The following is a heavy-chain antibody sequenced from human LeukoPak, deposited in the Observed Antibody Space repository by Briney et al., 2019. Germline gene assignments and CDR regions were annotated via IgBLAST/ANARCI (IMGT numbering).Heavy chain of an antibody. J-gene: IGHJ4*02. D-gene: IGHD1-1*01. CDR3: ARYNWNDVVSALDY. CDR1: GYTFSGYY. CDR2: INPNSGAT. V-gene: IGHV1-2*02. Sequence: GASVEVSCKASGYTFSGYYIHWVRQVPGQGLEWMGWINPNSGATSYAQKFQGGVTLTRDTSITTFYMEVSRLRSDDTAVYFCARYNWNDVVSALDYWGQGTLVTVSS.